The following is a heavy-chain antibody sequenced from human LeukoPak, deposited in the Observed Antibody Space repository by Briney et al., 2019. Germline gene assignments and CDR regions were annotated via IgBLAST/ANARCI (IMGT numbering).Heavy chain of an antibody. CDR2: INPNSGGT. CDR3: ARLYYESSGFLRRFDY. V-gene: IGHV1-2*02. D-gene: IGHD3-22*01. CDR1: GYTFTGYY. Sequence: ASVKVSCKASGYTFTGYYMHWVRQAPGQGLEWMGWINPNSGGTNYAQKFQGRVTMTRDTSISTAYMELSRLRSDDTAVYYCARLYYESSGFLRRFDYWGQGTLVTVSS. J-gene: IGHJ4*02.